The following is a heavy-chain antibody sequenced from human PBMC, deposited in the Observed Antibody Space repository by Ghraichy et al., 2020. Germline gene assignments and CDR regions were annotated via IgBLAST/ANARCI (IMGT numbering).Heavy chain of an antibody. V-gene: IGHV3-30*18. J-gene: IGHJ4*02. Sequence: GGSLRLSCAASGFTFSSYGMHWVRQAPGKGLEWVTLISYDGSITYYADSVKDRFTISRDNSKNTLYLQMDSLRTEDTAVYYCAKYHTPSKVRIDYWGQGTLVTVSS. D-gene: IGHD4-17*01. CDR1: GFTFSSYG. CDR3: AKYHTPSKVRIDY. CDR2: ISYDGSIT.